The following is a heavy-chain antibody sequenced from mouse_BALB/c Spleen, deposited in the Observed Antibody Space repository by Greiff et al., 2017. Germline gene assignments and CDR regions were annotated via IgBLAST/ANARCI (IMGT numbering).Heavy chain of an antibody. CDR2: IWWNDDK. J-gene: IGHJ4*01. CDR1: GFSLSTSGMS. CDR3: ARIRFYDYDGGYAMDY. Sequence: QVTLNVSGPGILQPSQTLSLTCSFSGFSLSTSGMSVGWIRQPSGKGLEWLAHIWWNDDKYYNPALKSRLTISKDTSNNQVFLKIASVVTADTATYYCARIRFYDYDGGYAMDYWGQGTSVTVSS. V-gene: IGHV8-8*01. D-gene: IGHD2-4*01.